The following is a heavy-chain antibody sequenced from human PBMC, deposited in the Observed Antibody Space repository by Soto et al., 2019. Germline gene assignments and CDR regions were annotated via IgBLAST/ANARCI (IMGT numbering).Heavy chain of an antibody. CDR2: INPNSGGT. D-gene: IGHD6-13*01. V-gene: IGHV1-2*02. CDR3: ARDRSRKQQLSAFDI. CDR1: GYTFTGYY. Sequence: GASVKVSCKASGYTFTGYYMHWVRQAPGQGLEWMGWINPNSGGTNYAQKFQGRVTMTRDTSISTAYMELSRLRSDDTAVYYCARDRSRKQQLSAFDIWGQGTMVTVSS. J-gene: IGHJ3*02.